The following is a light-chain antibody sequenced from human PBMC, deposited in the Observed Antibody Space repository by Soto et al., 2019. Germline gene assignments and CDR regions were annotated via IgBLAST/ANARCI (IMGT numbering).Light chain of an antibody. J-gene: IGKJ1*01. CDR2: GAS. V-gene: IGKV3-15*01. CDR3: QQYLNWPGT. Sequence: EIVMTQSPATLSVSPGERATLSCRASQSLNRDLAWYQQRPVQSPRLLIFGASIRAAGIPARFSGSGSGTECTLLIDSLQFEDFALYYGQQYLNWPGTFGQGTQVEI. CDR1: QSLNRD.